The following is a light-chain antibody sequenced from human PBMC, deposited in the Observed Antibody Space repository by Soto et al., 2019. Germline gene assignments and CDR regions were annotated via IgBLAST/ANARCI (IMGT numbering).Light chain of an antibody. V-gene: IGLV2-23*01. J-gene: IGLJ3*02. CDR2: EDI. CDR3: CSYAGSSTWV. CDR1: SSDVGSYNL. Sequence: QSALTQPASVSGSPGQSITIFCTGTSSDVGSYNLVSWYQQYPGKAPKLLIYEDINRPSRFSYRFSCSKSGNTATLTISGLKSEDEAAYYCCSYAGSSTWVFGGGTMRTFL.